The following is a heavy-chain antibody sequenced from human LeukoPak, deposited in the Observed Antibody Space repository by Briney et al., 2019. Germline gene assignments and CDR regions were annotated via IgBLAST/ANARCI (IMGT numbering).Heavy chain of an antibody. J-gene: IGHJ4*02. CDR1: GGTFSSYA. Sequence: GSSVTVSCTASGGTFSSYAISWVRQAPGQGLEWMGGIIPIFGTANYAQKFQGRVTITADESTSTAYMELSSLRSEDTAVYYCARDHAAYYYDSSGYTGFDYWGQGTLVTVSS. CDR3: ARDHAAYYYDSSGYTGFDY. D-gene: IGHD3-22*01. CDR2: IIPIFGTA. V-gene: IGHV1-69*01.